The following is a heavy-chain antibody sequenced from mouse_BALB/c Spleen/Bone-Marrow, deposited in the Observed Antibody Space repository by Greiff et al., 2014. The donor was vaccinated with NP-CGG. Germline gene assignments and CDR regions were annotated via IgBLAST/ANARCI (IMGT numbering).Heavy chain of an antibody. CDR2: ILPGSGTT. D-gene: IGHD2-14*01. J-gene: IGHJ4*01. Sequence: VQLEESGAELVKPGASVKISCKATGYNFSSYWIEWVKQRPGHGLEWIGEILPGSGTTNYNEKFKGKAKFTADTSSNTAYMQFSSLTSEDSAVYYCARDYRYDYAMDYWGQGTSVTVSS. CDR1: GYNFSSYW. V-gene: IGHV1-9*01. CDR3: ARDYRYDYAMDY.